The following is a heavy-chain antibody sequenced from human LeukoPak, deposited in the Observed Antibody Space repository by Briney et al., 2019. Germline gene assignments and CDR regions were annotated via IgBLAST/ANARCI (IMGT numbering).Heavy chain of an antibody. J-gene: IGHJ4*02. V-gene: IGHV3-74*01. Sequence: SGGSLRLSCAASGFTFSSYRMHWVRHAPGKGLVWVSRINSDGSSTSYADSVKGRFTISRDNAKNTLYLQMNSLRAEDTAVYYCATFRGYYGFDYWGQGTLVTVSS. CDR3: ATFRGYYGFDY. CDR1: GFTFSSYR. D-gene: IGHD3-10*01. CDR2: INSDGSST.